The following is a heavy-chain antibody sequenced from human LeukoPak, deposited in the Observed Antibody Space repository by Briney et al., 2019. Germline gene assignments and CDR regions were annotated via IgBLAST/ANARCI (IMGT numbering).Heavy chain of an antibody. CDR3: ARLRLRYTRNGDSTSYEVFDI. Sequence: ASVKVSCKASGYTFTGYYMHWVRQAPGQGLEWMGWINPNSGGTNYAQKFQGWVTMTRDTSISTAYLELTRLRSDDAAVYYCARLRLRYTRNGDSTSYEVFDIWGQGTVVTVSS. V-gene: IGHV1-2*04. D-gene: IGHD2-21*01. J-gene: IGHJ3*02. CDR2: INPNSGGT. CDR1: GYTFTGYY.